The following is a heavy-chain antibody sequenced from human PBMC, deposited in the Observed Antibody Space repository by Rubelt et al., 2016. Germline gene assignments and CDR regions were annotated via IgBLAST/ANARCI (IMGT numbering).Heavy chain of an antibody. CDR3: SSGYSSSWYPNYYGMDV. V-gene: IGHV5-51*01. Sequence: LHGMGIIYPGDSDTRYSPSFQGQVTISADKSISTAYLQWSSLKASDTAMYYCSSGYSSSWYPNYYGMDVWGQGTTVTVSS. J-gene: IGHJ6*02. D-gene: IGHD6-13*01. CDR2: IYPGDSDT.